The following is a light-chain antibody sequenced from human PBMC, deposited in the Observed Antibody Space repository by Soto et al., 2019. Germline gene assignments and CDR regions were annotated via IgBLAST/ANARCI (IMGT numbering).Light chain of an antibody. CDR2: KAS. V-gene: IGKV1-5*03. Sequence: DIQMTQSPSTLSGSVGDRVTITCRASQTISSWLAWYQQKPGKAPKLLIYKASTLKSGVPSRFSGSGSGTDFTLTISSLQPEDFATYYCQQSYSIVWTFGQGTKVDIK. J-gene: IGKJ1*01. CDR1: QTISSW. CDR3: QQSYSIVWT.